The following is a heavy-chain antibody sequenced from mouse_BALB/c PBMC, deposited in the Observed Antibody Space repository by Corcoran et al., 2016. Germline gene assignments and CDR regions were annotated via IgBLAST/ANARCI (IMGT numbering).Heavy chain of an antibody. CDR1: GYTFSSYW. CDR2: ILPGSGST. V-gene: IGHV1-9*01. J-gene: IGHJ3*01. Sequence: QVQLQQSGAELMKPGASVKISCKATGYTFSSYWIVWVKQRLGLGLEWIGEILPGSGSTNYNEKFKGKATFTADTSSNTAYMQLSSLTSEDSAVYYCTRNYYGSSPWFAYWGQCTLGTVST. D-gene: IGHD1-1*01. CDR3: TRNYYGSSPWFAY.